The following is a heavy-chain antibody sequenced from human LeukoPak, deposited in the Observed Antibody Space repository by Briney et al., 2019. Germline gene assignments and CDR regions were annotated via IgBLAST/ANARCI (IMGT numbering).Heavy chain of an antibody. CDR3: ARPSASFTLDY. D-gene: IGHD1-26*01. CDR2: IYYSGST. J-gene: IGHJ4*02. V-gene: IGHV4-38-2*01. CDR1: GYSISSGYY. Sequence: SETLSLTCAVSGYSISSGYYWGWIRQPPGKGLEWIGSIYYSGSTYYNTSLKSRVTISVDTSKNQFSLKLSSVTAADTAVYYCARPSASFTLDYWGQGTLVTVSS.